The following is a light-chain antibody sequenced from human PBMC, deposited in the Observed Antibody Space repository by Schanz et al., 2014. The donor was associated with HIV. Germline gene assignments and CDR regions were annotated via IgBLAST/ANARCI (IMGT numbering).Light chain of an antibody. CDR1: SSNFGAGSD. Sequence: QSVLTQPPSVSGAPGQTVTISCTGSSSNFGAGSDVHWYRHLPGTAPELLIYGNTNRPSGVPDRFSGSRSGTSASLAITGLQSEDEADYYCAAWDVLLNGPVFGGGTQLTVL. J-gene: IGLJ7*01. CDR2: GNT. CDR3: AAWDVLLNGPV. V-gene: IGLV1-40*01.